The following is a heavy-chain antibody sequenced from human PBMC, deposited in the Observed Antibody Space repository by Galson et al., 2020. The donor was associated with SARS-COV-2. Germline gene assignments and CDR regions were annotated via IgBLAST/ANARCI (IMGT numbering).Heavy chain of an antibody. J-gene: IGHJ4*02. CDR3: ARRYSSAWAHDN. CDR1: GFTVSSNY. Sequence: TGGSLRLSCAASGFTVSSNYMSWVRQAPGKGLEWVSVVYRGGNTYYADSVKVRFTISRDNSENTLYLQMNSLRAEDTAMYYCARRYSSAWAHDNWGQGALVTVSS. CDR2: VYRGGNT. D-gene: IGHD6-19*01. V-gene: IGHV3-66*01.